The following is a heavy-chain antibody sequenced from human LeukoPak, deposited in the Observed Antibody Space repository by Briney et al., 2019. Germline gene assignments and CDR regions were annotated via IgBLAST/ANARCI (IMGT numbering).Heavy chain of an antibody. CDR1: GYTFTGYY. CDR3: ARAYGGYDLLDY. Sequence: ASVKVSCKASGYTFTGYYMHWVRQAPGQGLEWMGWISAYNGNTNYAQKLQGRVTMTTDTSTSTAYMELRSLRSDDTAVYYCARAYGGYDLLDYWGQGTLVTVSS. D-gene: IGHD5-12*01. CDR2: ISAYNGNT. J-gene: IGHJ4*02. V-gene: IGHV1-18*04.